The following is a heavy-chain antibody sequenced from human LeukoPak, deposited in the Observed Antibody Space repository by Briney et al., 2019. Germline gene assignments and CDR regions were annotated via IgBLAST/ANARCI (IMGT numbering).Heavy chain of an antibody. V-gene: IGHV4-34*01. CDR1: GGSFSGYY. Sequence: SETLSLTCAVYGGSFSGYYWSWIRQPPGKGLEWIGEINHSGSTNYNPSLESRVTISVDTSKNQFSLKLSSVTAADTAVYYCARRRSRYCSGGSCYHFDYWGQGTLVTVSS. D-gene: IGHD2-15*01. CDR3: ARRRSRYCSGGSCYHFDY. J-gene: IGHJ4*02. CDR2: INHSGST.